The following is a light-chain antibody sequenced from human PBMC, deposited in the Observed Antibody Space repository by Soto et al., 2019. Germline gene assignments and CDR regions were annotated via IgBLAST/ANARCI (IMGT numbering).Light chain of an antibody. CDR3: CSYVGATTYV. CDR2: EGI. Sequence: QSALTQPRSVSGSPGQSVTFSCTGTSGDIGAYNYVSWYQFHPGKAPKMIIYEGIKRPSGVSNRFSGSNSGSTASLTISGLQAEDEADYYCCSYVGATTYVFGTGTKLTVL. J-gene: IGLJ1*01. CDR1: SGDIGAYNY. V-gene: IGLV2-11*01.